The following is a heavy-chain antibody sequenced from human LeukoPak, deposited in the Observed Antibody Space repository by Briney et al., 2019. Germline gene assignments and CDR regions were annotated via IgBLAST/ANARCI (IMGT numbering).Heavy chain of an antibody. CDR3: AKEVVITFGGVIVTRGFDY. V-gene: IGHV3-23*01. Sequence: GGSLRLSCAASGFTFSSYAMSWVRQAPGKGLEWVSAISGSGGSTYYADSVKGRFTISRGNSKNTLYLQMNSLRAEDTAVYYCAKEVVITFGGVIVTRGFDYWGQGTLVTVSS. D-gene: IGHD3-16*02. CDR2: ISGSGGST. CDR1: GFTFSSYA. J-gene: IGHJ4*02.